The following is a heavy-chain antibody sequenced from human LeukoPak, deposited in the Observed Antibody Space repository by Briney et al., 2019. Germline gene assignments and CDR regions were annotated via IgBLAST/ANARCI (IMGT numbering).Heavy chain of an antibody. J-gene: IGHJ4*02. D-gene: IGHD3-10*01. CDR2: IWYDGSNK. V-gene: IGHV3-33*01. CDR1: GFTFSSYG. CDR3: ARDGRNSHSGSFDY. Sequence: PGRSLRLSCAASGFTFSSYGMHWVRQAPGKGLEWVAVIWYDGSNKYYADSVKGRFTISRDNSKNTLYLQMNSLRAEDTAVYYCARDGRNSHSGSFDYWGQGTLVTVSS.